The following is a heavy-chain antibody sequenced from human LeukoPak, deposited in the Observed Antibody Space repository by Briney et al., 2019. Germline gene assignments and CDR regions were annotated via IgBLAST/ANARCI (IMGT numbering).Heavy chain of an antibody. D-gene: IGHD1-26*01. V-gene: IGHV3-21*01. CDR3: ATGEGGSYPRLYFDD. CDR1: GFTFRSYS. CDR2: IGSDSTYE. Sequence: PGGSLRLSCVASGFTFRSYSMHWVRQAPGKGLAWVASIGSDSTYEYSPDSVKGRFTISSDDAKNSLYLQMNSLRVEDTAVYYCATGEGGSYPRLYFDDWGQGTLVTVSS. J-gene: IGHJ4*02.